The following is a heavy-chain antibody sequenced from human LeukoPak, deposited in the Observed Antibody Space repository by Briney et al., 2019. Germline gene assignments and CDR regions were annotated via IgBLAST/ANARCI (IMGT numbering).Heavy chain of an antibody. D-gene: IGHD3-3*01. CDR3: ARARCGPILEWLFIDY. J-gene: IGHJ4*02. Sequence: SETLSLTCAVYGGSFSGYYWSRIRQPPGKGLEWIGEINHSGSTNYNPSLKSRVTISVDTSKNQFSLKLSSVTAADTAVYYCARARCGPILEWLFIDYWGQGTLVTVSS. CDR1: GGSFSGYY. CDR2: INHSGST. V-gene: IGHV4-34*01.